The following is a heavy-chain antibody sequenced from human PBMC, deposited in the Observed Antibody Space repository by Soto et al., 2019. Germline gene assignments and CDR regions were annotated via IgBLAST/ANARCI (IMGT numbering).Heavy chain of an antibody. CDR2: IKQDGSEK. CDR3: ARVAYGNGWIFDH. J-gene: IGHJ4*01. CDR1: GLTFSSYW. V-gene: IGHV3-7*01. D-gene: IGHD6-19*01. Sequence: PGGSLSLSCAASGLTFSSYWMSWVRQAPGKGLEWVANIKQDGSEKYYVDSVKGRFTLSRDNAQNSLQLQMNSLRTEDTAIYFCARVAYGNGWIFDHWGQGTLVTVSS.